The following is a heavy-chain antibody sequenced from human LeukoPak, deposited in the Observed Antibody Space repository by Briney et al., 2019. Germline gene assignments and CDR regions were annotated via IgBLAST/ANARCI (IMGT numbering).Heavy chain of an antibody. CDR1: GYTFTSYY. J-gene: IGHJ6*02. V-gene: IGHV1-46*01. Sequence: ASVKVSCKASGYTFTSYYMHWARQAPGQGLEWMGIINPSGGSTSYAQKFQGRVTMTRDTSTSTVYMELSSLRSEDTAVYYCASESGSELGGPYYYYGMDVWGQGTTVTVSS. CDR3: ASESGSELGGPYYYYGMDV. D-gene: IGHD7-27*01. CDR2: INPSGGST.